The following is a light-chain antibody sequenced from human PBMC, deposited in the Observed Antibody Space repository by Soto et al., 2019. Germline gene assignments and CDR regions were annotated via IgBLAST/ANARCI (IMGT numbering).Light chain of an antibody. Sequence: DIEMTQSPSSLSASVGDRVTITSGASQSIGTSLNWYQHKSGKAPKVLIYSASTLQSGVPSRFSGSGSGTDFTLTINSLQPEDFATYYCQQSNSVPKTFGQGTKVDIK. J-gene: IGKJ1*01. CDR3: QQSNSVPKT. CDR2: SAS. CDR1: QSIGTS. V-gene: IGKV1-39*01.